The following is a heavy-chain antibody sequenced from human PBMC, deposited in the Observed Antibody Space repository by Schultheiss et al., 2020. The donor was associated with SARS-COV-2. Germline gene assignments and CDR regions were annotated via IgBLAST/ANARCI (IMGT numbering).Heavy chain of an antibody. CDR3: VKDRLAGGYDYGYGSFDY. Sequence: GSLRLSCAASGFTFSDYYMSWIRQAPGKGLEWVSEISGTGGNTFYEDSVKGRFTISRDNSRNTLFLQMNSLRAEDTAVYYCVKDRLAGGYDYGYGSFDYWGQGTLVTVSS. CDR2: ISGTGGNT. J-gene: IGHJ4*02. CDR1: GFTFSDYY. D-gene: IGHD5-18*01. V-gene: IGHV3-23*01.